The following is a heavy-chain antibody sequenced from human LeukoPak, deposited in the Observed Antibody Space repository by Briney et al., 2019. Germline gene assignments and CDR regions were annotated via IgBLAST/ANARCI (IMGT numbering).Heavy chain of an antibody. CDR1: GFTFGSYA. D-gene: IGHD3-22*01. V-gene: IGHV3-23*01. CDR2: ISVSGGST. J-gene: IGHJ4*02. Sequence: GGSLRLSCAASGFTFGSYAMSWVRQAPGQGLEWVSAISVSGGSTYYADSVKGRFTISRDNSKNTLYLQMNSLRAEDTAVYYCAKDRTASPKIVVVINSPSDYWGQGTLVTVSS. CDR3: AKDRTASPKIVVVINSPSDY.